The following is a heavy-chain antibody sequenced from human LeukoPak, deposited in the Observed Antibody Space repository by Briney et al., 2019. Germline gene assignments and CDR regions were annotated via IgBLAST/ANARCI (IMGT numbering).Heavy chain of an antibody. V-gene: IGHV5-51*01. Sequence: GESLKISCKGSGYSFTSYWIGWVRQMPGKGLEWMGIIYPADSDTRYSPSFQGQVTISADKSISTAYLQWSSLKASDTAIYYCARHRLRGLDAFDIWGQGTMVTVSP. CDR2: IYPADSDT. J-gene: IGHJ3*02. CDR1: GYSFTSYW. D-gene: IGHD2-15*01. CDR3: ARHRLRGLDAFDI.